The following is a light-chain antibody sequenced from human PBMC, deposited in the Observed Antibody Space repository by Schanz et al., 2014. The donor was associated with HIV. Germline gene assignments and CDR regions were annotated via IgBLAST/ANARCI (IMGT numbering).Light chain of an antibody. V-gene: IGLV2-14*01. J-gene: IGLJ1*01. CDR2: DVS. CDR1: SRDVDSNNY. Sequence: QSALTQPVSVSGSPGQSITISCTGNSRDVDSNNYVSWYQQCPGKAPKLMIYDVSNRPSGVSNRFSGSKSGNTASLTISGLQPEDEADYYCNSYSHSNTYVFGSGTKLTVL. CDR3: NSYSHSNTYV.